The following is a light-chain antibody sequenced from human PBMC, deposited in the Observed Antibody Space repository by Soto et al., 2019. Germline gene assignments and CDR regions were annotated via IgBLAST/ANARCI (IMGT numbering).Light chain of an antibody. CDR1: QSVSSY. Sequence: ETVLTQSPATLSLSPGERATLSCRASQSVSSYLAWYQQKPGQAPRLLIYDASNRATGIPARFSGSGSGADFTLTISSLEPEDFAVYYCQQRFNWPITFGGGTKVDIK. CDR3: QQRFNWPIT. CDR2: DAS. J-gene: IGKJ4*01. V-gene: IGKV3-11*01.